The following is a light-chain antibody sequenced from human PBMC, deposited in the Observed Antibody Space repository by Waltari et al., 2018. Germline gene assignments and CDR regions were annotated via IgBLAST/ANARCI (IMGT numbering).Light chain of an antibody. CDR1: RSDVGGYTY. J-gene: IGLJ2*01. CDR2: EVS. V-gene: IGLV2-8*01. Sequence: QSALTQLPSAPGSHGQSATLSRTGTRSDVGGYTYVPWYQQHPGKAPKLMIYEVSKRPSGVPDRFSGSKSGNTASLTVSGLQAEDEADYYCSSYAGSNNLVFGGGTKLTVL. CDR3: SSYAGSNNLV.